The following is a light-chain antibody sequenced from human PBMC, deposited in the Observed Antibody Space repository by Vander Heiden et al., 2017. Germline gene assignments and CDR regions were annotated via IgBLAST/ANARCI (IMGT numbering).Light chain of an antibody. Sequence: QLVLTQSHSASASLGASVKLTCTLSSGHSSHAIAWHQQQPEKGPRYLMKLNSDGSHSKGDGIPDRFSGSSSGAERYLTISSLQSEDEADYYCQTWGTGIRVFGGGTKLTVL. V-gene: IGLV4-69*01. J-gene: IGLJ3*02. CDR1: SGHSSHA. CDR3: QTWGTGIRV. CDR2: LNSDGSH.